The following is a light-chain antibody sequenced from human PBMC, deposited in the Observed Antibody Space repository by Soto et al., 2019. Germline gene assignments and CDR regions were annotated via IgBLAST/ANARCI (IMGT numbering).Light chain of an antibody. CDR1: QSVSSRT. CDR2: GAP. V-gene: IGKV3-20*01. J-gene: IGKJ2*01. CDR3: QQYGSSPYT. Sequence: EIALTQSPGTLSLSPGERGTLSCRASQSVSSRTLAWYQQKPGQPPRLLIYGAPSRAAGIPDRFSGSGSGTDFTLTISRLEPEDFAVYYCQQYGSSPYTFAQGTKLEIK.